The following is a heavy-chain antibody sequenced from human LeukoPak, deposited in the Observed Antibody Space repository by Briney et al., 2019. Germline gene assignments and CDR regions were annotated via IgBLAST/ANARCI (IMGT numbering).Heavy chain of an antibody. D-gene: IGHD6-19*01. Sequence: GGSLRLSCAASGFTVSSNYMSWVRQAPGKGLEWVSVIYSGGSTYYADSVKGRFTISRDNSKNTLYLQMNSLRAEDTAVYYCARESGYSSGWYEGYFDYWGQGALVTVSS. V-gene: IGHV3-53*01. CDR3: ARESGYSSGWYEGYFDY. J-gene: IGHJ4*02. CDR1: GFTVSSNY. CDR2: IYSGGST.